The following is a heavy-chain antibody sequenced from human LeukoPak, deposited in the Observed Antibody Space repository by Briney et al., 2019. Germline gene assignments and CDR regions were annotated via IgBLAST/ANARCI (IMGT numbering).Heavy chain of an antibody. CDR2: ISGSGAKT. CDR1: GFTFNIYA. V-gene: IGHV3-23*01. J-gene: IGHJ4*02. CDR3: ATFNWGRDS. Sequence: GGSLRLSCVASGFTFNIYAMIWVRQAPGKGLEWVSGISGSGAKTYNGDYAKGRFTISRDNSKNTLYLQMSSLRAEDTAVYYCATFNWGRDSWGQGTLVTVSS. D-gene: IGHD7-27*01.